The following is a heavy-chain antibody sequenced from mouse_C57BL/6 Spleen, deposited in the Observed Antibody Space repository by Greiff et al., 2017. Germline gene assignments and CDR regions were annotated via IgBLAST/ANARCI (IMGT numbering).Heavy chain of an antibody. Sequence: VKLMESGPGLVQPSQSLSITCTVSGFSLTSYGVHWVRQSPGKGLEWLGVIWRGGSPDFNAAFISRLSITKDNSKSQVFFKMNRLQADDTAIYCCAKSRYYGSSYGFAYGGQGTLVTVSA. CDR1: GFSLTSYG. J-gene: IGHJ3*01. CDR3: AKSRYYGSSYGFAY. CDR2: IWRGGSP. V-gene: IGHV2-5*01. D-gene: IGHD1-1*01.